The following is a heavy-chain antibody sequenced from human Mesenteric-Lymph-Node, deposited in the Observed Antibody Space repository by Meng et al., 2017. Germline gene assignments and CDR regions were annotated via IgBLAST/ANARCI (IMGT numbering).Heavy chain of an antibody. CDR3: TIAQYCSSTSCYVPFDY. J-gene: IGHJ4*02. CDR2: ISSNGGSK. CDR1: GFTFSSYA. Sequence: GESLKISCAASGFTFSSYAMHWVRQAPGKGLEYVSDISSNGGSKYYAKSVKGRFTISRENSKNTQYLKMGNLKTEDKAVYCCTIAQYCSSTSCYVPFDYWGQGTLVTVSS. V-gene: IGHV3-64*01. D-gene: IGHD2-2*01.